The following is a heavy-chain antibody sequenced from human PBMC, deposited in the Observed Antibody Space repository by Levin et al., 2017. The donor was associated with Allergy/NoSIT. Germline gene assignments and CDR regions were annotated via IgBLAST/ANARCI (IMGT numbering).Heavy chain of an antibody. J-gene: IGHJ4*02. CDR3: ASSPYGSGSYIVFGY. V-gene: IGHV3-21*01. Sequence: ASVKVSCAASGFTFSSYSMNWVRQAPGKGLEWVSSISSSSSYIYYADSVKGRFTISRDNAKNSLYLQMNSLRAEDTAVYYCASSPYGSGSYIVFGYWGQGTLVTVSS. D-gene: IGHD3-10*01. CDR1: GFTFSSYS. CDR2: ISSSSSYI.